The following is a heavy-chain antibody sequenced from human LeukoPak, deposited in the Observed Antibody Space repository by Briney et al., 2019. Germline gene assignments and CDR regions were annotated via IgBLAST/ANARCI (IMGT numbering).Heavy chain of an antibody. Sequence: GGSLRLSCAASGFTFSSYGMHWVRQAPGKGLEWVAVISYDGSNKYYADSVKGRFTISRDNSKNTLYLQMNSLRAEDTAVYYCAKDTSGGDFDYWGQGTLVTVSS. D-gene: IGHD3-10*01. V-gene: IGHV3-30*18. CDR2: ISYDGSNK. CDR3: AKDTSGGDFDY. J-gene: IGHJ4*02. CDR1: GFTFSSYG.